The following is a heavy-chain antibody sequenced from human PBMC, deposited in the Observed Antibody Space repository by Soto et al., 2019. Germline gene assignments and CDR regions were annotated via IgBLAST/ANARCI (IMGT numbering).Heavy chain of an antibody. CDR1: XTFTSYA. Sequence: XTFTSYAMHWVRQAPGQRLEWMGWINAGNGNTKYSQKFQGRVTITRDTSASTAYMELSSLRSEDTAVYYCARDRGYCTNGVCYTSYYFDYWGQGTLVTVSS. D-gene: IGHD2-8*01. CDR2: INAGNGNT. V-gene: IGHV1-3*01. J-gene: IGHJ4*02. CDR3: ARDRGYCTNGVCYTSYYFDY.